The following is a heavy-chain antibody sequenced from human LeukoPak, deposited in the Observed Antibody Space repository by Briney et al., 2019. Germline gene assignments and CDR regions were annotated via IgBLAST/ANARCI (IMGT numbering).Heavy chain of an antibody. CDR2: INPNSGGT. CDR3: ARDGERHYYGMDV. Sequence: VASVTVSCKASGYTFTSYYMHWVRQAPGQGLEWMGWINPNSGGTNYAQKFQGRVTITRDTSISTAYMELSRLRSDDTAVYYCARDGERHYYGMDVWGQGTTVTVSS. J-gene: IGHJ6*02. V-gene: IGHV1-2*02. D-gene: IGHD1-26*01. CDR1: GYTFTSYY.